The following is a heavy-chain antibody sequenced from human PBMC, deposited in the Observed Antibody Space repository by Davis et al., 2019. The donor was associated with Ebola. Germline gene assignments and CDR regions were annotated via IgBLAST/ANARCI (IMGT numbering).Heavy chain of an antibody. Sequence: PGGSLRLSCAASGFTFSSYDMHWVRHGTGKGLEWVSAIGTAGDTYYPVSVKGRFTISRENAKNSLYLQMTSLRAEDTAVYYCARVRFGDTAVDYWGQGTLVTVSS. CDR2: IGTAGDT. CDR1: GFTFSSYD. D-gene: IGHD5-18*01. CDR3: ARVRFGDTAVDY. V-gene: IGHV3-13*01. J-gene: IGHJ4*02.